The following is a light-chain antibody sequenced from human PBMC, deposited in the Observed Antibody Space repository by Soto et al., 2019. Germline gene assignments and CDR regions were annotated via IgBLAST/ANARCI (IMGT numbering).Light chain of an antibody. Sequence: QSALTQPASVSGSPGQSITISCTGTSSDVGGDHYVSWYQQHPGKAPKLMIYDVGNRPSGVSNRFSGSKSGNTASLTISGLQAEDEADYYCSSYTSSSTYVFGTGTKLTV. CDR3: SSYTSSSTYV. J-gene: IGLJ1*01. CDR1: SSDVGGDHY. CDR2: DVG. V-gene: IGLV2-14*01.